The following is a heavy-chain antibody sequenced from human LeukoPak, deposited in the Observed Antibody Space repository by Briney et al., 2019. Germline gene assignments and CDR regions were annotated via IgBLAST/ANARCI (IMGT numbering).Heavy chain of an antibody. V-gene: IGHV4-34*01. Sequence: SETLSLTCAVYGGSFSGYYWSWIRQPPGKGLEWIGEINHSGSTNYNPSLKSRVTISVDTSKNQFSLKLSSVTAADAAVYYCARGPSTRYCSGGSCYHANWFGPWGQGTLVTVSS. CDR1: GGSFSGYY. J-gene: IGHJ5*02. CDR3: ARGPSTRYCSGGSCYHANWFGP. CDR2: INHSGST. D-gene: IGHD2-15*01.